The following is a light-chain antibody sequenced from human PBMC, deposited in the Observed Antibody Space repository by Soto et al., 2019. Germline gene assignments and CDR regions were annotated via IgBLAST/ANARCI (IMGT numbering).Light chain of an antibody. V-gene: IGLV1-36*01. CDR2: YDD. J-gene: IGLJ3*02. CDR3: AAWDDSLNGWV. CDR1: SSNIGNNA. Sequence: QSVLTQPPSVSDAPRQRVTISCSGSSSNIGNNAVNWHQQLPGKAPKLLIYYDDLLPSGVSDRFSGSKSGTSASLAISGLQSEDEADYYCAAWDDSLNGWVFGGGTKVTVL.